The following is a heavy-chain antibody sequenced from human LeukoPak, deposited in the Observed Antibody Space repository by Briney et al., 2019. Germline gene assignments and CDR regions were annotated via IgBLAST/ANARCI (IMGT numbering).Heavy chain of an antibody. J-gene: IGHJ4*02. CDR1: GGSISSYY. D-gene: IGHD5-12*01. CDR3: ARNGFEATISLFDY. CDR2: IYYSGST. V-gene: IGHV4-59*01. Sequence: PSETLSLTCTVSGGSISSYYWSWIRQPPGKGLEWIGYIYYSGSTNYNPSLKSRVTISVDTSKNQFSLKLSSVTAADTAVYYCARNGFEATISLFDYWGQGTLVTVSS.